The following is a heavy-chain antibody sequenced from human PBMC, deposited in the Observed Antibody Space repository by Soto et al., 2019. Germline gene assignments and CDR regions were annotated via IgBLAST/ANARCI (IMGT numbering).Heavy chain of an antibody. V-gene: IGHV4-31*03. CDR2: IYYSGST. J-gene: IGHJ5*02. D-gene: IGHD3-3*01. CDR1: GGSISSGDYY. CDR3: ARWWSGSRQGLDP. Sequence: QVQLQESGPGLVKPSQTLCLICTVSGGSISSGDYYWSWIRQHPGKGLEWIGYIYYSGSTYYNPSLKSRVTISVDTSKNQFSLKLRSVTAADTAVYYCARWWSGSRQGLDPWGQGTLVTVSS.